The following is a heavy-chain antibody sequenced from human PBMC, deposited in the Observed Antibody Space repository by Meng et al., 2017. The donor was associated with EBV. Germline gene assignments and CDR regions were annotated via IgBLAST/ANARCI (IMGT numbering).Heavy chain of an antibody. CDR2: MNPNSGNT. J-gene: IGHJ5*02. Sequence: QLRMVQSGAELKRPGASVKVSCNAPSTTFTSVDISGVQKATGQGLEWMGRMNPNSGNTGYAQKFQGRVTMTRNTSISTAYMELSSLRSEDTAVYYCARGRGVYCSGGSCYPGWFDPWGQGTLVTVSS. CDR3: ARGRGVYCSGGSCYPGWFDP. CDR1: STTFTSVD. V-gene: IGHV1-8*01. D-gene: IGHD2-15*01.